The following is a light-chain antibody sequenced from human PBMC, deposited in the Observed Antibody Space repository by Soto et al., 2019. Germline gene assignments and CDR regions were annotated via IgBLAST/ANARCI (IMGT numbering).Light chain of an antibody. Sequence: AIRMTQSPSSFSASTGDRVTITCRASQGISSYLAWYQQKPGKAPKLLIYAASSLQSGVPSRFSGSGSGTDFTLTISSLQPEDFATYYCQQSYSTLELTFGGGTKVEIK. CDR2: AAS. CDR3: QQSYSTLELT. V-gene: IGKV1-8*01. J-gene: IGKJ4*01. CDR1: QGISSY.